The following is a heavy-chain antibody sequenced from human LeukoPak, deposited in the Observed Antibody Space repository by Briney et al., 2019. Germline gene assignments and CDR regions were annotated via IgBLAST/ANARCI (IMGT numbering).Heavy chain of an antibody. CDR2: INTSGGST. J-gene: IGHJ4*02. CDR1: GYTFTSYF. V-gene: IGHV1-46*01. CDR3: ARGGRDYGDFLAGH. D-gene: IGHD4-17*01. Sequence: ASVKVSCKASGYTFTSYFIHWVRQAPGQGLEWMGIINTSGGSTTYAQKFQGRVIVSRDTSTSRVYMELYSLRSEDTAVYYCARGGRDYGDFLAGHWGQGTLVTVSS.